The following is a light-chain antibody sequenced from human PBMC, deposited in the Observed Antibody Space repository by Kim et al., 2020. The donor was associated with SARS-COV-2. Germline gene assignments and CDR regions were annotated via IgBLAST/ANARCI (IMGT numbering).Light chain of an antibody. CDR1: QTVSSS. CDR3: QQYHNWPRT. V-gene: IGKV3-15*01. Sequence: EIVMTQSPVTLSVSPGERVTLSCRASQTVSSSLAWYQQKPGQAPRLLIYGASARATGIPARFSGSASGTEFTLTISSLQSEDFAVYYCQQYHNWPRTFGQGTKVDIK. CDR2: GAS. J-gene: IGKJ1*01.